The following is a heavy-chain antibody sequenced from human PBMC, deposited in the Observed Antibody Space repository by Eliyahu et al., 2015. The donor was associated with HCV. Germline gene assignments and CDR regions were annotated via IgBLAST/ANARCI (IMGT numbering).Heavy chain of an antibody. J-gene: IGHJ6*02. CDR3: ARDRVLYGMDV. CDR1: GGSFSGYY. Sequence: QVQLQQWGAGLLKPSETLSLTCAVYGGSFSGYYWSWIRQPPGKGLEWIGEINHSGSTNYNPSLKSRVTISVDTSKNQFSLKLSSVTAADTAVYYCARDRVLYGMDVWGQGTTVTVSS. D-gene: IGHD1-14*01. V-gene: IGHV4-34*01. CDR2: INHSGST.